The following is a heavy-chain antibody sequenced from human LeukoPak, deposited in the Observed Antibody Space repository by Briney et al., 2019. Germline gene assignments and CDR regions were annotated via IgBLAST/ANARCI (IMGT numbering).Heavy chain of an antibody. Sequence: AAVKVSCKAAGYTFTSYAIHWVRQHPGQRLEWMGWINAGNGDTKYSQKLQGRVTITRDTSASTAYMDLSSLRSEDTAVYYCARPKLRCSSTSCSNYWGQRTLVTVSS. J-gene: IGHJ4*02. CDR2: INAGNGDT. D-gene: IGHD2-2*01. CDR3: ARPKLRCSSTSCSNY. CDR1: GYTFTSYA. V-gene: IGHV1-3*01.